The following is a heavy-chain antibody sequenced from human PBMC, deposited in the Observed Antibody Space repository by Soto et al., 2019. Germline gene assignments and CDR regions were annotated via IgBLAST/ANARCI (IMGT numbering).Heavy chain of an antibody. V-gene: IGHV6-1*01. Sequence: PSQTISLTCAISGDSVSSNSAAWNWIRQSPSRGLEWLGRTYYRSQWYDDYAVSVKSRITINPDTSENQFSLHLNSVTPEDTAVYYCARCGLKDGYNYSFDFWGQGILVTVSS. CDR2: TYYRSQWYD. D-gene: IGHD1-1*01. CDR1: GDSVSSNSAA. CDR3: ARCGLKDGYNYSFDF. J-gene: IGHJ4*02.